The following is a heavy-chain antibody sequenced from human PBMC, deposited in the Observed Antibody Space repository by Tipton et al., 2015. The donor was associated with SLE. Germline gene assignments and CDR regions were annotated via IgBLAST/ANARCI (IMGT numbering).Heavy chain of an antibody. J-gene: IGHJ2*01. CDR1: GVSISNYY. V-gene: IGHV4-34*01. D-gene: IGHD6-13*01. Sequence: TLSLTCYVTGVSISNYYWTWIRQSPGKGLEWIGEINHGRSTNYNPPLKSRVTISVDTSKKQFSLKLRSVTAADTAVYYCARKRQGSSWYHWYFDLWGRGTLVTVSS. CDR3: ARKRQGSSWYHWYFDL. CDR2: INHGRST.